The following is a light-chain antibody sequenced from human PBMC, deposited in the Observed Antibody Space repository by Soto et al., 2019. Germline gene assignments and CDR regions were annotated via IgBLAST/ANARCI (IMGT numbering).Light chain of an antibody. Sequence: IVLTQSPGTLSLSPGEGATLSCRASQSVGSTSLAWYQHKPGRAPRLLIYAASSRAAGIPDRFSGSGSGTDFTLTITSLQSEDFAVYYCQQYNNWPPFTFGPGTKVDIK. CDR1: QSVGSTS. CDR3: QQYNNWPPFT. V-gene: IGKV3-20*01. CDR2: AAS. J-gene: IGKJ3*01.